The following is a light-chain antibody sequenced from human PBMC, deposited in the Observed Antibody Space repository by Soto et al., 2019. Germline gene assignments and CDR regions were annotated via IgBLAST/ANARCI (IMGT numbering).Light chain of an antibody. CDR1: QRISTW. CDR3: QEYLQWPPGM. Sequence: DIQMTQSPSTLSASVGDGVTITCRASQRISTWLAWYQQKPGKAPKLLISDAPSLETGVPSRFSGSGSGTEFTLTISTLQSEDFAVYYCQEYLQWPPGMFGQGTTVDMK. CDR2: DAP. V-gene: IGKV1-5*01. J-gene: IGKJ1*01.